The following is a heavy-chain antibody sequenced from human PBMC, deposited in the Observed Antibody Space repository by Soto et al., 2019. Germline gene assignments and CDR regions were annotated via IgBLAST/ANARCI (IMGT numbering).Heavy chain of an antibody. CDR1: GGSISSGDSY. CDR2: IYCSGST. Sequence: QVQLQESGPGLVKPSQTLSLTCTVSGGSISSGDSYWSWIRQPPGRGLEWIGYIYCSGSTYYTPSLKSRVTISVDTSKNQFSLKLSSVTAADTAVYYCARAAKTYYYDRSGYYYTFDIWGQGTMVTVSS. V-gene: IGHV4-30-4*01. J-gene: IGHJ3*02. CDR3: ARAAKTYYYDRSGYYYTFDI. D-gene: IGHD3-22*01.